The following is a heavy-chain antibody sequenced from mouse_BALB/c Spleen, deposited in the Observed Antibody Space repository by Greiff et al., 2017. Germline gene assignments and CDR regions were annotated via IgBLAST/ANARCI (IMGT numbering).Heavy chain of an antibody. J-gene: IGHJ3*01. V-gene: IGHV7-3*02. D-gene: IGHD3-1*01. CDR2: IRNKANGYTT. CDR1: GFTFTGYY. CDR3: ARQLGLQAWFAY. Sequence: EVKLVESGGGLVQPGGSLRLSCATSGFTFTGYYMSWVRQPPGKALEWLGFIRNKANGYTTEYSASVKGRFTISRDNSQSILYLQMNTLRAEDSATYYCARQLGLQAWFAYWGQGTLVTVSA.